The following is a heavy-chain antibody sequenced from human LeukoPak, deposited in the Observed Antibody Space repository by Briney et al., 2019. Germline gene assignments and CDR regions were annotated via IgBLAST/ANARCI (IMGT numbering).Heavy chain of an antibody. CDR1: GFMFSSYE. CDR2: ISSSGSTR. V-gene: IGHV3-48*03. J-gene: IGHJ4*02. CDR3: ARPRGSGIYQHFDY. Sequence: GGSLRLSCAASGFMFSSYEMNWVRQAPGKGLEWVSYISSSGSTRYYADSVKGRFTISRDNAKNSLYLQMNSLGAEDTAVYYCARPRGSGIYQHFDYWGQGTLVTVSS. D-gene: IGHD3-10*01.